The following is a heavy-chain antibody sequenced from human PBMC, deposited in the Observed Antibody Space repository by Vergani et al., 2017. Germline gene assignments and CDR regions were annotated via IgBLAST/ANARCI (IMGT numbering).Heavy chain of an antibody. CDR3: ARPYSSGWYVPEYYFDY. D-gene: IGHD6-19*01. J-gene: IGHJ4*02. V-gene: IGHV5-51*01. CDR1: GYSFTSYW. Sequence: EVQLVQSGAEVKKPGESLKISCKGSGYSFTSYWIGWVRQMPGKGLEWMGIIYPGDPDTRYSPSFQGQVTISADKSISTAYLQWSSLKASDTAMYYCARPYSSGWYVPEYYFDYWGQGTLVTVSS. CDR2: IYPGDPDT.